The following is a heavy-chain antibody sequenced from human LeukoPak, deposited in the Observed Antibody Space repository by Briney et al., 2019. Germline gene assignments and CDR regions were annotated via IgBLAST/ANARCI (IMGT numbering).Heavy chain of an antibody. CDR2: IYYSGST. V-gene: IGHV4-39*07. CDR1: GGSISSSSYY. Sequence: SETLSLTCTVSGGSISSSSYYWGWIRQPPGKGLEWIGSIYYSGSTYYNPSLKSRVTISVDTSKNQFSLKLSSVTAADTAVYYCARIGAGAPVYFQHWGQGTLVTVSS. J-gene: IGHJ1*01. CDR3: ARIGAGAPVYFQH.